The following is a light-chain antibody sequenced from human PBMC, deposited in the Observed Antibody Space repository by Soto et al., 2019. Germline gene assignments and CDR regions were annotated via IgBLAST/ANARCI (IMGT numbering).Light chain of an antibody. Sequence: AERAALFWSTSQSFRSDLAWYRQKPGQAPRLLIYRAFTRETGIPARFSGSGFGTDFTLTISSLQYEDFAADYCQKYNNWPLTFGRGTKVDIK. CDR1: QSFRSD. J-gene: IGKJ4*01. CDR3: QKYNNWPLT. CDR2: RAF. V-gene: IGKV3-15*01.